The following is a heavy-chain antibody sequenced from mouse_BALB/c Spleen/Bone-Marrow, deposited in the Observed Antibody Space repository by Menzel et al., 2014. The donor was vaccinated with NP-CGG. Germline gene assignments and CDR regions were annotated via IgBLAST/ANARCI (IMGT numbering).Heavy chain of an antibody. CDR1: GFTFSSFG. V-gene: IGHV5-17*02. J-gene: IGHJ2*01. Sequence: EVKLQESGGGLVQPGGSRKLSCAASGFTFSSFGMHWVRQAPEKGLEWVAYISSGSSTIFYADTVKGRFTISRDNPKNTLFLQMTSLRSEDTAIYYCTRGGNWEDFDYWGQGTTLTVSS. D-gene: IGHD4-1*01. CDR2: ISSGSSTI. CDR3: TRGGNWEDFDY.